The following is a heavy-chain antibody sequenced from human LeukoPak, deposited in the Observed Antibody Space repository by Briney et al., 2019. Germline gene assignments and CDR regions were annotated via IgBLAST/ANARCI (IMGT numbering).Heavy chain of an antibody. J-gene: IGHJ4*02. D-gene: IGHD5-12*01. V-gene: IGHV3-48*03. CDR2: ISSSGSTI. Sequence: PGGSLRLSCAASGFTFSSYAMSWVRQAPGKGLEWVSYISSSGSTIYYADSVKGRFTISRDNAKNSLYLQMNSLRAEDTAVYYCARREEHSGLHYWGQGTLVTVSS. CDR3: ARREEHSGLHY. CDR1: GFTFSSYA.